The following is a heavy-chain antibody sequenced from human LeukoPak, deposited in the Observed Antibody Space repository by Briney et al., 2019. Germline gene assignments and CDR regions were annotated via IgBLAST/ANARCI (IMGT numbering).Heavy chain of an antibody. CDR3: AREQNPGIAVSESPFDY. CDR1: GFTFNSYW. Sequence: PGGSLRLSYAASGFTFNSYWMHWVRQAPGKGLEWVAVISYGGSNKYYADSVKGRFTISRDNSKNTLYLQMNSLRAEDTAVYYCAREQNPGIAVSESPFDYWGQGTLVTVSS. D-gene: IGHD6-19*01. J-gene: IGHJ4*02. V-gene: IGHV3-30*03. CDR2: ISYGGSNK.